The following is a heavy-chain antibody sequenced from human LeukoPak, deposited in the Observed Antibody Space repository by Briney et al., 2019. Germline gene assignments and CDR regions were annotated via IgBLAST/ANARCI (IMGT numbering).Heavy chain of an antibody. J-gene: IGHJ4*02. Sequence: SGTLSLTCTVSGDFIYNNYYYWGWIRQTPGKGLEWIASIHYSGTTHYTPSLKSRLTMSVDTAKNQFSLQLSSVTAADTAVYYCARQGGDYGILTGHTSAVFAFWGQGALVTVSS. CDR2: IHYSGTT. CDR3: ARQGGDYGILTGHTSAVFAF. D-gene: IGHD3-9*01. CDR1: GDFIYNNYYY. V-gene: IGHV4-39*01.